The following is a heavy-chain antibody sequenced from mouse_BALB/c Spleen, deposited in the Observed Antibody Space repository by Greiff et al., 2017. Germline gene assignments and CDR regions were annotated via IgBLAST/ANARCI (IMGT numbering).Heavy chain of an antibody. CDR3: APNYYGSGHAMDY. CDR1: GYAFTSYN. Sequence: EVQLQESGPELVKPGASVKVSCKASGYAFTSYNMYWVKQSHGKSLEWIGYIDPYNGGTSYNQKFKGKATLTVDKSSSTAYMHLNSLTSEDSAVYYCAPNYYGSGHAMDYWGQGTSVTVSS. V-gene: IGHV1S135*01. J-gene: IGHJ4*01. D-gene: IGHD1-1*01. CDR2: IDPYNGGT.